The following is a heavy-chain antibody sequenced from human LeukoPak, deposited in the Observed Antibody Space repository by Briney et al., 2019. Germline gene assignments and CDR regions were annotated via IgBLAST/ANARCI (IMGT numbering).Heavy chain of an antibody. D-gene: IGHD1-1*01. CDR2: ICSGGNT. CDR1: GGSVSSSYY. J-gene: IGHJ4*02. CDR3: ARDGPWKSDC. V-gene: IGHV4-39*02. Sequence: KPSETLSLTCTVSGGSVSSSYYWGWIRQPPGKGLEWIGSICSGGNTCYNPSLKSRVTISADSSKNQFSLKLTSVTAADTAVYFCARDGPWKSDCWGQGTLVTVSS.